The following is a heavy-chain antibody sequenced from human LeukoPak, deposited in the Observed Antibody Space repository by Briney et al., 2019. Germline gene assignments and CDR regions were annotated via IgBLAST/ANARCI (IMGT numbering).Heavy chain of an antibody. CDR1: GFTFSSYA. V-gene: IGHV3-30*04. Sequence: PGVSLRLSCAASGFTFSSYAMHWVRQAPGKGLEWVAVISYEGSNKYYADSVKGRFTISRDNSKNTLYLQMNSLRAEDTAVYYCQRGKDGLDYWGQGTLVTVSS. D-gene: IGHD5-24*01. CDR3: QRGKDGLDY. CDR2: ISYEGSNK. J-gene: IGHJ4*02.